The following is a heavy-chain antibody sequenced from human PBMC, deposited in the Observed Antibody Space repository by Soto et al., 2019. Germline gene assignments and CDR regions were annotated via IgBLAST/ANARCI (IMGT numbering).Heavy chain of an antibody. D-gene: IGHD2-2*01. J-gene: IGHJ6*02. V-gene: IGHV3-23*01. CDR3: AKVGYCSSTSCPRYYYYGMDV. CDR2: ISGSGGST. Sequence: EVQLLESGGGLVQPGGSLRLSCAASGFTFSSYAMSWVRQAPGKGLEWVSAISGSGGSTYYADSVKGRFTISRDNSKNTLYLQMNSLSAEDTAVYYCAKVGYCSSTSCPRYYYYGMDVWGQGTKVTVSS. CDR1: GFTFSSYA.